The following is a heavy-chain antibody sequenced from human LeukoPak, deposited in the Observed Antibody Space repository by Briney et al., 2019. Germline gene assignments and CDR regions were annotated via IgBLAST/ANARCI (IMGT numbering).Heavy chain of an antibody. CDR2: IYYSGST. V-gene: IGHV4-59*08. CDR3: ARLLGATRFYGYFDY. D-gene: IGHD1-26*01. CDR1: GGSISSYY. J-gene: IGHJ4*02. Sequence: SETLSLTCTVSGGSISSYYWSWIRQPPGKGLEWIGYIYYSGSTNYNPSLKSRVTISVDTSKNQFSLKLSSVTAADTAVYYCARLLGATRFYGYFDYWGQGTLVTVSS.